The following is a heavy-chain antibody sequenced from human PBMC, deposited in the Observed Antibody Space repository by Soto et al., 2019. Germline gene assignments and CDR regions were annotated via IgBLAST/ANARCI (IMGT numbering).Heavy chain of an antibody. V-gene: IGHV4-39*07. J-gene: IGHJ5*02. Sequence: SETLSLTCTVSGGSISSSSYYWGWIRQPPGKGLEWIGSIYYSGSTNYNPSLKSRVTISVDTSKNQFSLKLSSVTAADTAVYYCARYTFIAARTPNWFDPWGQGALVTVSS. CDR1: GGSISSSSYY. D-gene: IGHD6-6*01. CDR2: IYYSGST. CDR3: ARYTFIAARTPNWFDP.